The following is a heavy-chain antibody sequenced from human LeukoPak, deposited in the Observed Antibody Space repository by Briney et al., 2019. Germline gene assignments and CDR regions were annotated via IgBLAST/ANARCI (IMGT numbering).Heavy chain of an antibody. CDR1: GFTCSSYA. J-gene: IGHJ4*02. CDR3: AKDGGSGSTRMYYFDG. V-gene: IGHV3-23*01. CDR2: VSGSGGST. Sequence: GGSLRLSCAASGFTCSSYAMSWVPQAPGKGLEWLSAVSGSGGSTYYADYVKGRFTTSRDTSKNTLYLQMNSLRAEDTVVYYSAKDGGSGSTRMYYFDGWGQGTLVTASS. D-gene: IGHD3-10*01.